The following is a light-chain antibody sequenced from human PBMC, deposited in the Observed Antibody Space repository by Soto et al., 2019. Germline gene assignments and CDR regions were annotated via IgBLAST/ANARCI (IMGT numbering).Light chain of an antibody. V-gene: IGKV3-11*01. Sequence: EIVLTQSPATLSLSPGERATLSCWASQSVSNYLAWYQQRPGQPPRLLIYDASNRATGIPARFSGSGSGTDFTLTINSLEPEDFAVYFCQHRYYWPPAFGQGTRLEIK. CDR1: QSVSNY. CDR2: DAS. J-gene: IGKJ5*01. CDR3: QHRYYWPPA.